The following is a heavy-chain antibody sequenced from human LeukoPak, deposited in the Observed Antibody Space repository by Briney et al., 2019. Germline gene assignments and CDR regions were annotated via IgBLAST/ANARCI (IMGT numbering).Heavy chain of an antibody. Sequence: SETLSLTCAVYGGSSSGYYWSWIRQPPGKGLEWIGEINHSGSTNYNPSLKSRVTISVDTSKNQFSLKLSSVTAADTAVYYCARGRVFGDSSWYSDFDYWGQGTLVTVSS. CDR1: GGSSSGYY. V-gene: IGHV4-34*01. CDR2: INHSGST. J-gene: IGHJ4*02. CDR3: ARGRVFGDSSWYSDFDY. D-gene: IGHD6-13*01.